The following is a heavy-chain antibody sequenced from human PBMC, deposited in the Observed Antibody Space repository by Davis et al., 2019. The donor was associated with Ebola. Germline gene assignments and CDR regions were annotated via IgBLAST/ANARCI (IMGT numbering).Heavy chain of an antibody. V-gene: IGHV1-3*01. CDR2: INAGNGNT. CDR3: ARDRSDEWLVLLDYYYGMDV. CDR1: GYTFTSYA. J-gene: IGHJ6*02. Sequence: ASVKVSCKASGYTFTSYAMHWVRQAPGQRLEWMGWINAGNGNTKYSQKFQGRVTITRDTSASTAYMELSSLRSEDTAVYYCARDRSDEWLVLLDYYYGMDVWGQGTTVTVSS. D-gene: IGHD6-19*01.